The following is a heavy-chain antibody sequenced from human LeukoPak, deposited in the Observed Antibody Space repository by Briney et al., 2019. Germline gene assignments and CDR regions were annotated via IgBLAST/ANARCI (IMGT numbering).Heavy chain of an antibody. V-gene: IGHV3-48*03. J-gene: IGHJ4*02. CDR3: ARVLYLYGSSSARFDY. CDR2: ISSSGSTI. D-gene: IGHD6-6*01. Sequence: GGSLRLSCAASGFTFSSYEMNWVRQAPGKGLEWVSKISSSGSTINYADSVKGRFTISRDNAKSSLYLQTNSLRAEDTAVYYCARVLYLYGSSSARFDYWGQGTLLTVSS. CDR1: GFTFSSYE.